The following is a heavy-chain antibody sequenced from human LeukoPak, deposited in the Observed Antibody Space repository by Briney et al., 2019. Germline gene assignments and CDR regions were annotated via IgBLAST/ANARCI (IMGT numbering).Heavy chain of an antibody. CDR3: ARRLAAAGTSPWFDP. CDR2: INPSGGST. Sequence: ASVKVSCKASGYTFTSYYMHWVRQAPGQGLEWMGIINPSGGSTSYAQKLQGRVTMTRDTSTSTVYMELSSLRSEDTAVYYCARRLAAAGTSPWFDPWGQGTLVTVSS. V-gene: IGHV1-46*01. D-gene: IGHD6-13*01. CDR1: GYTFTSYY. J-gene: IGHJ5*02.